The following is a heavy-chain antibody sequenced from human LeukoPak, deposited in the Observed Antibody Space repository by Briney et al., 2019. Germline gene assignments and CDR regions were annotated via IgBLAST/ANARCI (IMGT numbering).Heavy chain of an antibody. CDR1: GFTFSSYA. J-gene: IGHJ4*02. CDR2: ISYDGSNK. CDR3: ARDGRSIAVAGTRY. Sequence: GGSLRLSCAASGFTFSSYAMRWVRQAPGKGLEWVAVISYDGSNKYYADSVKGRFTISRDNSKNTLYLQMNSLRAEDTAVYYCARDGRSIAVAGTRYWGQGTLVTVSS. D-gene: IGHD6-19*01. V-gene: IGHV3-30*04.